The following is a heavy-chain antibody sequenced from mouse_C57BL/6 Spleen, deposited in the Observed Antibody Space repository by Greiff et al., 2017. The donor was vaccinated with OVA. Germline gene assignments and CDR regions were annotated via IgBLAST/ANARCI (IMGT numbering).Heavy chain of an antibody. CDR2: INPNNGGT. D-gene: IGHD6-1*01. V-gene: IGHV1-18*01. CDR1: GYTFTDYN. J-gene: IGHJ4*01. CDR3: ARMRDSLEDYYAMDY. Sequence: VQLQQSGPELVKPGASVKIPCKASGYTFTDYNMDWVKQSHGKSLEWIGDINPNNGGTIYNQKFKGKATLTVDKSSSTAYMELRSLTSEDTAVYYCARMRDSLEDYYAMDYWGQGTSVTVSS.